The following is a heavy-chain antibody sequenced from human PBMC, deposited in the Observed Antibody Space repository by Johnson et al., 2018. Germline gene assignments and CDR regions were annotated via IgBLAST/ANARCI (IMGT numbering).Heavy chain of an antibody. Sequence: QLVESGPEVKKPGTSVKVSCKASGFTFTSSAVQWVRQARGQRLEWIGWIVVGSGNTNYAQKFQERVTITRDMSTSTAYMELSSLRSGDTAVSYCAAGVVTSVGAGWPDAFDIWGQGTMVTVSS. CDR1: GFTFTSSA. CDR2: IVVGSGNT. CDR3: AAGVVTSVGAGWPDAFDI. D-gene: IGHD1-26*01. J-gene: IGHJ3*02. V-gene: IGHV1-58*01.